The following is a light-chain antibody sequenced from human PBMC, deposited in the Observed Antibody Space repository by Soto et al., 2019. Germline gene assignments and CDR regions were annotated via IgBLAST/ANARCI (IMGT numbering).Light chain of an antibody. CDR3: QQSYRSPYT. CDR2: AAS. J-gene: IGKJ2*01. CDR1: QTISNF. Sequence: QLTQSPASLSASVGDRVTITCRASQTISNFLNWYQHKPGKAPSLLIYAASSLLSGVPSRFSGSGSGTDFTLTISRLQPEDFATYYCQQSYRSPYTFGQGTALEIK. V-gene: IGKV1-39*01.